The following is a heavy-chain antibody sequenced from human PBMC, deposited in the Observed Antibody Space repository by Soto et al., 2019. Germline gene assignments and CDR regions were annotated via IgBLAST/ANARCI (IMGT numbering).Heavy chain of an antibody. CDR2: IIPIFGTA. J-gene: IGHJ4*02. CDR1: GGTFSSYA. Sequence: WASVKVSCKASGGTFSSYAISWVRQAPGQGLEWMGGIIPIFGTANYAQKFQGRVTITADKSTSTAYMELSSLRSEDTAVYYCAGMYYYDSSGYYDYWGQGTLVTVSS. CDR3: AGMYYYDSSGYYDY. D-gene: IGHD3-22*01. V-gene: IGHV1-69*06.